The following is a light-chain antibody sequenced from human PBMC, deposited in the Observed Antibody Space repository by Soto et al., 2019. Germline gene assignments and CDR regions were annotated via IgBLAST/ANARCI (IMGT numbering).Light chain of an antibody. V-gene: IGLV1-40*01. Sequence: QSVLTQPPSVSGAPGQRVTISCTGSSSNIGAGYDVHWYQHLPGTAPKLLIYGNTNRPSGVPALFSGSKSGTSASLAITGLQAEDEADFYCQSYDIRLSAYVFGSGTKLTVL. CDR2: GNT. CDR1: SSNIGAGYD. J-gene: IGLJ1*01. CDR3: QSYDIRLSAYV.